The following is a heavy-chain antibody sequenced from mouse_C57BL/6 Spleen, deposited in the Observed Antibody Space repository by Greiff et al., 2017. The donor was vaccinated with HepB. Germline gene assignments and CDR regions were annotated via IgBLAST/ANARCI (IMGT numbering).Heavy chain of an antibody. CDR1: GYTFTSYW. CDR3: ARNVYYGSSYGFDY. CDR2: IDPSDSYT. D-gene: IGHD1-1*01. J-gene: IGHJ2*01. V-gene: IGHV1-69*01. Sequence: QVQLKQPGAELVMPGASVKLSCKASGYTFTSYWMHWVKQRPGQGLEWIGEIDPSDSYTNSNQKFKGKSTLTVDKSSSTAYMQLSSLTSEDSAVYYCARNVYYGSSYGFDYWGQGTTLTVSS.